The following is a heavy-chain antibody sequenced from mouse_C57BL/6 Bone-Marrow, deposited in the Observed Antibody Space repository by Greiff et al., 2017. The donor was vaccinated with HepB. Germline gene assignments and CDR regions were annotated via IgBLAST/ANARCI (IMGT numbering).Heavy chain of an antibody. CDR1: GYTFTDYY. J-gene: IGHJ4*01. V-gene: IGHV1-19*01. Sequence: EVKLQESGPVLVKPGASVKMSCKASGYTFTDYYMNWVKQSHGKSLEWIGGINPYNGGTSYNQKFKGKATLTVDKSSSTAYMELNSLTSEDSAVYYCAREGSNGYAMDYWGQGTSVTVSS. CDR2: INPYNGGT. D-gene: IGHD1-1*01. CDR3: AREGSNGYAMDY.